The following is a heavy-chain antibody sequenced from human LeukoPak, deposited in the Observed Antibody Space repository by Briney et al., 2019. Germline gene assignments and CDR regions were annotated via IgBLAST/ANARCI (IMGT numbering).Heavy chain of an antibody. J-gene: IGHJ4*02. CDR3: CLVVVPAAVDY. D-gene: IGHD2-2*01. Sequence: ASVKVSCKASGYTFTSYGISWVRQAPGQGLEWMGWISAYNGNTNYAQKLQGRVTMTTDTSTSTAYMELRNLRSDDTAVYYCCLVVVPAAVDYWGQGTLVTVSS. CDR1: GYTFTSYG. CDR2: ISAYNGNT. V-gene: IGHV1-18*04.